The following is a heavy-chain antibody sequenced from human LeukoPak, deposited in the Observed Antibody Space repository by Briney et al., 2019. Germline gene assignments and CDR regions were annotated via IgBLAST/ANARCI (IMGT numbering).Heavy chain of an antibody. CDR1: GFTLSTYE. Sequence: GGSLRLSCAASGFTLSTYEMTWVRQAPGKGLEWVSFISSSDSATFYADSVRGRFTIFRNTAKNSLYPQMSNLRGEDTAVYYCARDVSSSTRAFDIWGQGTMVAVS. CDR3: ARDVSSSTRAFDI. J-gene: IGHJ3*02. D-gene: IGHD2-15*01. CDR2: ISSSDSAT. V-gene: IGHV3-48*03.